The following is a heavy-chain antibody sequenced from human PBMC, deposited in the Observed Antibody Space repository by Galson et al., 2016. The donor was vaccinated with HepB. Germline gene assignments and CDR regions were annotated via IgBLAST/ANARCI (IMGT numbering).Heavy chain of an antibody. CDR3: GRGEDGELMPYDAIDI. J-gene: IGHJ3*02. D-gene: IGHD2-8*01. CDR2: ITGSGNTS. Sequence: SLRLSCAGSGFIFKTYAINWVRQAPGKGLEWVSGITGSGNTSYYADSVKGRFTMSRDNSKSTLYLQMNSLRVDDTAVYYCGRGEDGELMPYDAIDIWGQGTVVTVSS. V-gene: IGHV3-23*01. CDR1: GFIFKTYA.